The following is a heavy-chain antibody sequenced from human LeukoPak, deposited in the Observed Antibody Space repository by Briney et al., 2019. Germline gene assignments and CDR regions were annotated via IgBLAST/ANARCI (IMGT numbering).Heavy chain of an antibody. CDR3: AREDYGGNSEWPGNYMDV. CDR1: GFTFSDYY. Sequence: PGGSLRLSCAASGFTFSDYYMSWIRQAPGKGLEWVSYISSSGSTIYYADSVKGRFTISRDNAKNSLYLQMNSLRAEDTAVYYCAREDYGGNSEWPGNYMDVWGKGTTVTVSS. D-gene: IGHD4-23*01. V-gene: IGHV3-11*04. CDR2: ISSSGSTI. J-gene: IGHJ6*03.